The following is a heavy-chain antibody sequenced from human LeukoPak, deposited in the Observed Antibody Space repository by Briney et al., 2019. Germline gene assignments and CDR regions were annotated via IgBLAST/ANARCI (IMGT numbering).Heavy chain of an antibody. CDR1: GSSISSYY. J-gene: IGHJ4*02. V-gene: IGHV4-4*07. Sequence: PSETLSLTCTVSGSSISSYYWSWIRQPAGKGLEWIGRIYTSGSTNYNPSLKSRVTMSVDTSKNQFSLKLSSVTAADTAVYYCARDPTNWDSSGYYSVPFDYWGQGTLVTVSP. CDR2: IYTSGST. CDR3: ARDPTNWDSSGYYSVPFDY. D-gene: IGHD3-22*01.